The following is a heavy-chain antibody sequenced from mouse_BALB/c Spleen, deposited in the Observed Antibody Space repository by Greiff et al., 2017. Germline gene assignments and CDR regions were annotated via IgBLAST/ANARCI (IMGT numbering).Heavy chain of an antibody. J-gene: IGHJ4*01. CDR2: INPYNGAT. CDR1: GYSFTGYY. D-gene: IGHD3-3*01. V-gene: IGHV1-31*01. CDR3: AKGDEGMDY. Sequence: VQLKQSGPELVKPGASVKISCKASGYSFTGYYMHWVKQSHVKSLEWIGRINPYNGATSYNQNFKDKASLTVDKSSSTAYMELHSLTSEDSAVYYCAKGDEGMDYWGQGTSVTVSS.